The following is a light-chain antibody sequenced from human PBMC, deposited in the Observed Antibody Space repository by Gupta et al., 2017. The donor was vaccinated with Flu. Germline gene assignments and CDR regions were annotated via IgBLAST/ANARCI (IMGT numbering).Light chain of an antibody. V-gene: IGKV1-5*03. CDR3: QTYNSDYSII. Sequence: DIQMTQSPSALSASVGDRVTITCRASQNINIYLAWYQQKPGTAPKLLIYKASILESGVPSRFSGSGSGTEFTLTISSLQPDDLATYYCQTYNSDYSIIFGQGTRLEMK. CDR1: QNINIY. J-gene: IGKJ5*01. CDR2: KAS.